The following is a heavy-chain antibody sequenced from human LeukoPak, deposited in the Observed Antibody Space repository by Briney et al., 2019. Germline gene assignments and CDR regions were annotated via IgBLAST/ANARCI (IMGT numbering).Heavy chain of an antibody. CDR3: ARVTGILTGPTPYYCYYMDV. J-gene: IGHJ6*03. CDR1: GGTFSSYA. Sequence: SVKVSCKASGGTFSSYAISWVRQAPGQGLEWMGGIIPIFGTANYAQKFQGRVTITTDESTSTAYMELSSLRSEDTAVYYCARVTGILTGPTPYYCYYMDVWGKGTTVTVSS. D-gene: IGHD3-9*01. CDR2: IIPIFGTA. V-gene: IGHV1-69*05.